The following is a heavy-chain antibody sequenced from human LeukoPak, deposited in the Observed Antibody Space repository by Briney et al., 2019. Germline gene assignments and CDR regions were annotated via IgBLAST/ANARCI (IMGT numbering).Heavy chain of an antibody. CDR3: ARGDFDWPDYYYYYMDV. V-gene: IGHV1-2*02. CDR1: EYTFTGYY. J-gene: IGHJ6*03. Sequence: GASVKVSCKASEYTFTGYYMHWVRQAPGQGLEWMGWINPNSGGTNYAQKFQGRVTMTRDTSISTAYMELSRLRSDDTAVYYCARGDFDWPDYYYYYMDVWGKGTTVTVSS. CDR2: INPNSGGT. D-gene: IGHD3-9*01.